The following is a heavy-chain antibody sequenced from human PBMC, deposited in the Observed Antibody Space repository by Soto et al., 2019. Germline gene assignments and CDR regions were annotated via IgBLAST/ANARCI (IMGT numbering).Heavy chain of an antibody. J-gene: IGHJ6*03. V-gene: IGHV4-59*01. CDR3: ARGPRRRSYYYYYYMDV. CDR1: GGSISSYY. CDR2: IYYSGST. Sequence: QVQLQESGPGLVKPSETLSLTCTVSGGSISSYYWSWIRQPPGKGLEWIGYIYYSGSTNYNPSLKSRVTISVDTSKNQFSLKLSSVTAADTAVYYCARGPRRRSYYYYYYMDVWGKGTTVTVSS. D-gene: IGHD6-6*01.